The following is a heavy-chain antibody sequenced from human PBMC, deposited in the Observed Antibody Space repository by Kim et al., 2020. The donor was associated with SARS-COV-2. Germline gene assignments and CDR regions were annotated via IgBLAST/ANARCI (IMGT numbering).Heavy chain of an antibody. D-gene: IGHD2-2*01. Sequence: GGSLRLSCAASGFTFSSYAMHWVRQAPGKGLEWVAVISYDGSNKYYADSVKGRFTISRDNSKNTLYLQMNSLRAEDTAVYYCAREGLYYFDYWGQGTLVT. V-gene: IGHV3-30-3*01. CDR3: AREGLYYFDY. CDR1: GFTFSSYA. J-gene: IGHJ4*02. CDR2: ISYDGSNK.